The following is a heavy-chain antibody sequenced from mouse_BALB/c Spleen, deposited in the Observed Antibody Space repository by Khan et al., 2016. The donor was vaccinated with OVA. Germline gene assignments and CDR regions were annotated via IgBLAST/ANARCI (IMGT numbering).Heavy chain of an antibody. D-gene: IGHD2-4*01. V-gene: IGHV2-2*02. CDR3: ARNYDYDEGLAY. J-gene: IGHJ3*01. CDR2: IWSGGTT. CDR1: GFSLTAYG. Sequence: QVQLQQSGPDLVQPSQSLSITCTVSGFSLTAYGVHWVRQSPGKGLEWLGVIWSGGTTDYSAAFISRLSITKDNSKSQVFFKMNSLQANDTAIYYCARNYDYDEGLAYWGQGTLVTVSA.